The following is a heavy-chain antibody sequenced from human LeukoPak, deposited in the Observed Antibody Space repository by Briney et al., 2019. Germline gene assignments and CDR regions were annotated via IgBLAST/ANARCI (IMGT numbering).Heavy chain of an antibody. Sequence: SQTLSLTCVISGDSVSSNSVAWNWIRQSPSRGLEWLGRTYYRSKWHNDYAVSVQGRITVNPDTSKNQFSLQLDSVTPHDTALYYCARGAYSTFDIWGQGTMVTVSS. D-gene: IGHD4-11*01. V-gene: IGHV6-1*01. CDR2: TYYRSKWHN. J-gene: IGHJ3*02. CDR1: GDSVSSNSVA. CDR3: ARGAYSTFDI.